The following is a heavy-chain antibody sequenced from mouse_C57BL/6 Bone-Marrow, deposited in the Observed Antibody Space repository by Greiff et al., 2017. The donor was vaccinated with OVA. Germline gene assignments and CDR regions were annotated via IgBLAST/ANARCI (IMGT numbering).Heavy chain of an antibody. Sequence: QVQLKESGAELVRPGTSVKVSCKASGYAFTNYLIEWVKQRPGQGLEWIGVINPGSGGTNYNEKFKGKATLTADKSSSTAYMQLSSLTSEDSAVYFCARSLITTPAWFAYWGQGTLVTVSA. CDR2: INPGSGGT. CDR3: ARSLITTPAWFAY. CDR1: GYAFTNYL. D-gene: IGHD1-1*01. J-gene: IGHJ3*01. V-gene: IGHV1-54*01.